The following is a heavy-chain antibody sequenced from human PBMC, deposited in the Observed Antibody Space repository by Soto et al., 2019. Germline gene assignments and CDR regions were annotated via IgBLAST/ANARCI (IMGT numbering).Heavy chain of an antibody. CDR2: ISGSGNSR. CDR3: AKEFLAAVTDTKGVYYYYDGMDV. D-gene: IGHD6-19*01. J-gene: IGHJ6*02. Sequence: EVQLLESGGGLVQPGGSLKLSCAASGFSFSNFAVTWVRQAPGKGLEWVSTISGSGNSRYYADSVKGRFTVSRDNSKETLYLQMNSPRAEDTAVYYCAKEFLAAVTDTKGVYYYYDGMDVWGHGTTVTVSS. V-gene: IGHV3-23*01. CDR1: GFSFSNFA.